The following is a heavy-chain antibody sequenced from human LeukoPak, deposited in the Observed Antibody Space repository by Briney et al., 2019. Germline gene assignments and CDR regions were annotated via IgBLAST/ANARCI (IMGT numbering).Heavy chain of an antibody. D-gene: IGHD3-22*01. Sequence: GESLKISCRGSGYSFTSYWIAWVRQMPGKGLEWMGIIHPSDSDTKYSPSFQGQVTISLDKSISTAYLQWSSLKASDTAVYYCARTLDFYDSSGPLDYWGQGTLVTVS. CDR1: GYSFTSYW. J-gene: IGHJ4*02. CDR3: ARTLDFYDSSGPLDY. CDR2: IHPSDSDT. V-gene: IGHV5-51*01.